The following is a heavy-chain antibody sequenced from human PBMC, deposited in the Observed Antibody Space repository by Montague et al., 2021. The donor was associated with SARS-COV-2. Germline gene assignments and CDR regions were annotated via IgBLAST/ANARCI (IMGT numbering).Heavy chain of an antibody. J-gene: IGHJ5*02. CDR2: IYFNGXT. CDR1: GVSISSNNYY. D-gene: IGHD3-16*01. Sequence: SETLSLTCSVSGVSISSNNYYWTWIRRPPGKGLEWIGYIYFNGXTXFXXXXEGRVTTSIDTSKNHFSLRLTSVTPADTAVYYCAREVVGVKTNWLDTWGQGTLVTVSS. CDR3: AREVVGVKTNWLDT. V-gene: IGHV4-61*03.